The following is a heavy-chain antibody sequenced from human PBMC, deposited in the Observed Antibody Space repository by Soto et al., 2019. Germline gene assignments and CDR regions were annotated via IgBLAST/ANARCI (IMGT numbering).Heavy chain of an antibody. D-gene: IGHD4-17*01. CDR3: ARDRGPNHDYGDRMDAFDI. Sequence: QVQLVQSGAEVKKPGASVKVSCKASGYTFTSYGISWVRQAPGQGLEWMGWISAYNGNTNYAQKLQGRVTMTTDTSTRTAYMELRSLRSDDTAVYYCARDRGPNHDYGDRMDAFDILGQETMVTVSS. V-gene: IGHV1-18*01. CDR1: GYTFTSYG. CDR2: ISAYNGNT. J-gene: IGHJ3*02.